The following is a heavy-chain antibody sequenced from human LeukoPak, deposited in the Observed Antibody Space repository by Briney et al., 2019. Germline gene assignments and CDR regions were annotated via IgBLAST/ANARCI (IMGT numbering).Heavy chain of an antibody. CDR1: GFTFSSYA. CDR2: ISGSGGSK. Sequence: QPGGSLRLSCAASGFTFSSYAMSWVRQAPGKGLEWVSAISGSGGSKYYADSVKGRFTISRDNSKNTLYLQMNSLRAEDTDVYSCAKDLAATLSTWFDPWGQGTLVTVSS. V-gene: IGHV3-23*01. D-gene: IGHD6-25*01. J-gene: IGHJ5*02. CDR3: AKDLAATLSTWFDP.